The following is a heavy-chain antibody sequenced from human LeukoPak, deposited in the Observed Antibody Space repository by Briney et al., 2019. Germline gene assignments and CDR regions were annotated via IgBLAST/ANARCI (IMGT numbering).Heavy chain of an antibody. D-gene: IGHD4-17*01. CDR3: ARRYDYGDSYAFDI. Sequence: SETLSLTCAVYGGSFSGYYWSWIRQPPGKGLEWIGEINHSGSTNYNPSLKSRVTISVDTSKNQFSLKLSSVTAADTAVYYCARRYDYGDSYAFDIWGQGTMVTVSS. V-gene: IGHV4-34*01. J-gene: IGHJ3*02. CDR2: INHSGST. CDR1: GGSFSGYY.